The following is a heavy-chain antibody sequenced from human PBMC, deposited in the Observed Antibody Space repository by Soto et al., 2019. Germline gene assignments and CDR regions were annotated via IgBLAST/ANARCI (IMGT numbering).Heavy chain of an antibody. CDR1: GHTLINYY. CDR3: AINYYDSSGYLY. J-gene: IGHJ4*02. D-gene: IGHD3-22*01. Sequence: QVQLVQSGAEVKKPGASVKVSCKTSGHTLINYYMHWVRQAPGQGLDWLGKIDPSGTGTSYAERFQGRITLTSDTSTKTVYVELSSLRSEDTAIYYCAINYYDSSGYLYWGQGTLVTVSS. V-gene: IGHV1-46*01. CDR2: IDPSGTGT.